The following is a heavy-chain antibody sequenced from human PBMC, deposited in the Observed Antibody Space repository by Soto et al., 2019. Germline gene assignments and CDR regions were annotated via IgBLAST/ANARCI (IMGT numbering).Heavy chain of an antibody. CDR2: INHSGST. D-gene: IGHD5-18*01. Sequence: SETLSLTCAVYGGSFSGYYWSWIRQPPGKGLEWIGEINHSGSTNYNPSLKSRVTISVDTSKNQFSLKLSSVTAADTAVYYCARIQLMGGMDVWGQGTTVTVSS. CDR1: GGSFSGYY. V-gene: IGHV4-34*01. J-gene: IGHJ6*02. CDR3: ARIQLMGGMDV.